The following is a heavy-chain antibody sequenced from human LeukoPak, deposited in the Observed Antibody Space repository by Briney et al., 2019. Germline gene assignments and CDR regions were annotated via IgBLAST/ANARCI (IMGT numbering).Heavy chain of an antibody. V-gene: IGHV3-48*03. Sequence: TGGSLRLSCAASGFPFSSYEMNWVRQAPGKGLEWVSYISSSGRSIYYADSVKGRFTISRDNAKSSLYPQMNSLRAEDTAVYYCARGGPSGYYPGFYWGQGTLVTVSS. J-gene: IGHJ4*02. D-gene: IGHD3-22*01. CDR2: ISSSGRSI. CDR1: GFPFSSYE. CDR3: ARGGPSGYYPGFY.